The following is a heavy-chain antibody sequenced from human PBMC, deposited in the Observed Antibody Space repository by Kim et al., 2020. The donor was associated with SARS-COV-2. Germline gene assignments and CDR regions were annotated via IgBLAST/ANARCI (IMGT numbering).Heavy chain of an antibody. J-gene: IGHJ3*02. CDR1: GGSISSGGYY. CDR3: ARAPITMIVVVQAFDI. D-gene: IGHD3-22*01. V-gene: IGHV4-31*03. CDR2: IYYSGST. Sequence: SETLSLTCTVSGGSISSGGYYWSWIRQHPGKGLEWIGYIYYSGSTYYNPSLKSRLTISVDTSKNQFSLKLSPVTAADTAMYYCARAPITMIVVVQAFDIWGQGTMVTVSS.